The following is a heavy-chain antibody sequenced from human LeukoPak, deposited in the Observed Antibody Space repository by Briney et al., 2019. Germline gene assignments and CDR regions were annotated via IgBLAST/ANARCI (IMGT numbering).Heavy chain of an antibody. CDR2: ISGSGGST. V-gene: IGHV3-23*01. J-gene: IGHJ4*02. Sequence: PGGSLRLCCAASGFTFSSYAMGWVRQAPGKGLEWVSAISGSGGSTYYADSVKGRFTISRDNSKNTLYLQMNSLRAEDTAVYYCRYFLPHFDYWGQGTLVTVSS. CDR3: RYFLPHFDY. CDR1: GFTFSSYA. D-gene: IGHD2/OR15-2a*01.